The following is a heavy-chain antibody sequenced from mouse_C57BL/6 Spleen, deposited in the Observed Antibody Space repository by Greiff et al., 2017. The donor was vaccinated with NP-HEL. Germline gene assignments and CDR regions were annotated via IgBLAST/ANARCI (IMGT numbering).Heavy chain of an antibody. CDR2: IYPGDGDT. CDR3: ARGRGTVVATDYAMDY. Sequence: VQLQQSGAELVKPGASVKISCKASGYAFSSYWMNWVKQRPGKGLEWIGQIYPGDGDTNYNGKFKGKATLTADKSSSTAYMQLSSLTSEDSAVYFCARGRGTVVATDYAMDYWGQGTSVTVSS. CDR1: GYAFSSYW. V-gene: IGHV1-80*01. D-gene: IGHD1-1*01. J-gene: IGHJ4*01.